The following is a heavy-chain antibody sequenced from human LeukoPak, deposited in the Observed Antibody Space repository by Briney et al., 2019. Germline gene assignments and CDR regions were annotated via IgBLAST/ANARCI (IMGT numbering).Heavy chain of an antibody. Sequence: GGSLRLSCAASGFTFSSYAMSWVRQAPGKGLEWVSAISGSGGSTYYADSVKGRFTISRDNSKNALYLQMNSLRAEDTAVYYCAKAHNPFVAVAGTLDYWGQGTLVTVSS. CDR3: AKAHNPFVAVAGTLDY. J-gene: IGHJ4*02. D-gene: IGHD6-13*01. V-gene: IGHV3-23*01. CDR1: GFTFSSYA. CDR2: ISGSGGST.